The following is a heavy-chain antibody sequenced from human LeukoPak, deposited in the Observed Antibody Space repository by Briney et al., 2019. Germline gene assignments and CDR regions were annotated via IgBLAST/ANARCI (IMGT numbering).Heavy chain of an antibody. CDR3: ARRNILTGYYVGHDTLRNSNYYDYYMDV. CDR2: INPNSGGT. Sequence: ASVKVSCKASGYTFTGYYMHWVRQAPGQGLEWMGWINPNSGGTNYAQKFQGRVTMTRDTSISTAYMELSRLRSDDTAVYYCARRNILTGYYVGHDTLRNSNYYDYYMDVWGKGTTVTVSS. J-gene: IGHJ6*03. V-gene: IGHV1-2*02. CDR1: GYTFTGYY. D-gene: IGHD3-9*01.